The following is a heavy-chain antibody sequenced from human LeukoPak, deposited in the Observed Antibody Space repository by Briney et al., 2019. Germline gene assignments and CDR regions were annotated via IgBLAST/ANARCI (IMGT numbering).Heavy chain of an antibody. Sequence: SDTLSLTCTVSGGSISTSYWSWIRQPPGKGLEWIRYIYYSGSTNYNPSLKSRVTISVDTSKNQFSLKLSSVTAADTAVYYCAGTRYSSGWYHFDYWGQGTLVTVSS. CDR1: GGSISTSY. CDR2: IYYSGST. V-gene: IGHV4-59*07. J-gene: IGHJ4*02. D-gene: IGHD6-19*01. CDR3: AGTRYSSGWYHFDY.